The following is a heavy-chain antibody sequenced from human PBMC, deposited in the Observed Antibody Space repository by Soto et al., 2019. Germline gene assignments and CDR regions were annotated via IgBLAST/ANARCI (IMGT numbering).Heavy chain of an antibody. Sequence: APVKLSCKASGYSFTSYLMHWVSQAPGQRLEWMGWINAGNGNTKYSQKFQGRVTITRDTSASTAYMELSSLRSEDTAMYYCARHFDGYSSGWPLDYWGQGTLVTVSS. CDR3: ARHFDGYSSGWPLDY. CDR1: GYSFTSYL. CDR2: INAGNGNT. J-gene: IGHJ4*02. V-gene: IGHV1-3*01. D-gene: IGHD6-19*01.